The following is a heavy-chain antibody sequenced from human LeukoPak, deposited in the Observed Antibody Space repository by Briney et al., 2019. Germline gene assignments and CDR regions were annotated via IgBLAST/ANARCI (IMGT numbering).Heavy chain of an antibody. J-gene: IGHJ4*02. V-gene: IGHV4-34*01. CDR3: ARGTGSIIPDY. CDR2: VNHSGST. CDR1: GGSFSGYY. D-gene: IGHD3-3*01. Sequence: SETLSLTCAVYGGSFSGYYWSWIRQPPGKGLEWIGEVNHSGSTNYNPSLKSRVTISVDTSKNQFSLKLSSVTAADTAVYYCARGTGSIIPDYWGQGTLVTVSS.